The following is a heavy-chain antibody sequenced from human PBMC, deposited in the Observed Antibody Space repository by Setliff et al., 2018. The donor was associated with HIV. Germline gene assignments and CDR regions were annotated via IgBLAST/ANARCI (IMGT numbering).Heavy chain of an antibody. Sequence: SETLSLTCTVSGGSISSYYWSWIRQPPGKGLEWIGYIYTSGSTNYNPSLKSRVTISVDTSKNQFSLKLSSVTAADTAVYYCAAKPALQVLEWLLNFDTDVWGKGTTVTVSS. CDR3: AAKPALQVLEWLLNFDTDV. J-gene: IGHJ6*04. CDR1: GGSISSYY. V-gene: IGHV4-4*08. D-gene: IGHD3-3*01. CDR2: IYTSGST.